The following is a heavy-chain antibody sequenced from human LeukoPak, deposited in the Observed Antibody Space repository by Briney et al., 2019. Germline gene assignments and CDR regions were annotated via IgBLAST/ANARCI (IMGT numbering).Heavy chain of an antibody. J-gene: IGHJ4*02. V-gene: IGHV3-7*01. D-gene: IGHD1-26*01. CDR3: AREVGDSKWELHFDY. CDR2: IKPDGSEA. CDR1: GFIFSNYW. Sequence: PGGSLRLSCAASGFIFSNYWMTWVRQAPGKGLEWVANIKPDGSEAHYVDSLKRRFAISRDNAKNSLYLQMNSLRAEDTAVYYCAREVGDSKWELHFDYWGQGTLVTVSS.